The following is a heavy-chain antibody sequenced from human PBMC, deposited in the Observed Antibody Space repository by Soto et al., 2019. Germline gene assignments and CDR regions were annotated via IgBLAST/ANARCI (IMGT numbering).Heavy chain of an antibody. CDR2: IDPSDSYT. D-gene: IGHD3-3*01. Sequence: GASLKISCKGSGYSFTSYWISWVRQMPGKGLEWMGRIDPSDSYTNYSPSFQGHVTISADKSISTAYLQWSSLKASDTAMYYCGRHERNHGPEKRTYYDFWSGSHYYYYGIDVWGQGPTVTVYS. J-gene: IGHJ6*02. CDR1: GYSFTSYW. V-gene: IGHV5-10-1*01. CDR3: GRHERNHGPEKRTYYDFWSGSHYYYYGIDV.